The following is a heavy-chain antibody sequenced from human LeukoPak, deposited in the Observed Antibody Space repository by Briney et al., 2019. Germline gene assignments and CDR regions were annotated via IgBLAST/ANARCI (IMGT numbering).Heavy chain of an antibody. V-gene: IGHV1-69*13. Sequence: ASVKVSCKASGYTFTSYGISWVRQAPGQGLEWMGGIIPIFGTANYAQKFQGRVTITADESTSTAYMELSSLRSEDTAVYYCARGHGGNSFAGDWGQGTMVTVSS. J-gene: IGHJ3*01. CDR3: ARGHGGNSFAGD. CDR2: IIPIFGTA. CDR1: GYTFTSYG. D-gene: IGHD4-23*01.